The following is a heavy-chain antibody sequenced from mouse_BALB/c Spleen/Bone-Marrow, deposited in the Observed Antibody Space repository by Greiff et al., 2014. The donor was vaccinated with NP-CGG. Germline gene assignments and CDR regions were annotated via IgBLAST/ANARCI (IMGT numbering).Heavy chain of an antibody. D-gene: IGHD1-1*01. CDR1: CYAFSSSW. V-gene: IGHV1-82*01. Sequence: QVQLKESGPELGKPGASVKISCTGSCYAFSSSWVNWGKQRPGQGLEWIGRIYPGDGDTNSNGRFKGKATLTADRSSNTAYMQLSSLTSVDSAVYFCARSAYYGSSYGAMDYWGQGTSVTVSS. CDR2: IYPGDGDT. CDR3: ARSAYYGSSYGAMDY. J-gene: IGHJ4*01.